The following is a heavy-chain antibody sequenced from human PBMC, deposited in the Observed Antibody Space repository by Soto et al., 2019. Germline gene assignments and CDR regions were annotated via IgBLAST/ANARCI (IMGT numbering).Heavy chain of an antibody. CDR3: VRGYYYGSGSLHWFDP. D-gene: IGHD3-10*01. CDR1: GGSINNGHFY. J-gene: IGHJ5*02. V-gene: IGHV4-30-4*01. Sequence: QLQLQESGPGLVKPSQTLSLTCTVSGGSINNGHFYWGWIRQPPGKGLEWIGYVYFTGTTYLNPSPKSRINTYFETSKNQFSLKLSSVTAADTAVYYCVRGYYYGSGSLHWFDPWGQGTLVTVSS. CDR2: VYFTGTT.